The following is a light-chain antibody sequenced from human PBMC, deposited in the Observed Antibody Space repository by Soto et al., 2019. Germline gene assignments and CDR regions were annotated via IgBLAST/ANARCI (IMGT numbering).Light chain of an antibody. J-gene: IGLJ1*01. CDR3: CSYAGSGMYV. CDR1: SGDVGSYNL. V-gene: IGLV2-23*01. Sequence: QSALTQPASVSGSPGQSITISCTGTSGDVGSYNLVSWLQQHPGKAPKLLIYEDTKRPSGVSYRFSVSKSGNTASLTISGLQAEDEADYYCCSYAGSGMYVFGSGTKVTVL. CDR2: EDT.